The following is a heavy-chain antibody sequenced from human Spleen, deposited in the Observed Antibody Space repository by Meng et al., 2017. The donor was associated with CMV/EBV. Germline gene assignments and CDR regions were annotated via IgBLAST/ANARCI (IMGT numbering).Heavy chain of an antibody. CDR3: ARKLYDFWSGGGLYFDY. D-gene: IGHD3-3*01. CDR1: GFTFSSYW. CDR2: IKQDGSEK. J-gene: IGHJ4*02. Sequence: GESLKISCAASGFTFSSYWMSWVRQAPGKGLEWMANIKQDGSEKYYVDSVKGRFTISRDNAKNSLYLQMNSLRAEDTAVYYCARKLYDFWSGGGLYFDYWCQGTLVTVSS. V-gene: IGHV3-7*01.